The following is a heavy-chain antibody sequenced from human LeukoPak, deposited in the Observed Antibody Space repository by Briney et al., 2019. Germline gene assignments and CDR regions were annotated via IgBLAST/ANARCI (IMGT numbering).Heavy chain of an antibody. CDR2: ISGSGHNT. CDR3: AKVMIGVLRGIFDY. Sequence: GGSLRLSCAASGFTFSSYAMTWVRQAPGKGLEWVSAISGSGHNTYYADSVKGRFTISRDNSKNTLYLQMNSLRAEDTAVYYCAKVMIGVLRGIFDYWGQGTLVTVSS. D-gene: IGHD3-10*01. CDR1: GFTFSSYA. J-gene: IGHJ4*02. V-gene: IGHV3-23*01.